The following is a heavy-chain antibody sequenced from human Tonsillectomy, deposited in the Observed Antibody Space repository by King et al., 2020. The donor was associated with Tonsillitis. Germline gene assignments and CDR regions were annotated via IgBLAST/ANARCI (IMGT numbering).Heavy chain of an antibody. V-gene: IGHV2-26*01. J-gene: IGHJ4*02. Sequence: VTLKESGPVLVKPTETLTLTCTVSGFSLSNARMGVSWIRQPPGKALEWLAHIFSNDEKSYSTSLKSMLTISKDTSKSQVVLTMTNMDPVDTATYYCARTPAPSYYDILTGFYYFDYWGQGTLVTVSS. CDR2: IFSNDEK. CDR3: ARTPAPSYYDILTGFYYFDY. CDR1: GFSLSNARMG. D-gene: IGHD3-9*01.